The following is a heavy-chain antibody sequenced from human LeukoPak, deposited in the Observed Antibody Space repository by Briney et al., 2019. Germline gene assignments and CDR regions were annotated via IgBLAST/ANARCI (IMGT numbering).Heavy chain of an antibody. CDR2: IFDGGTT. D-gene: IGHD3-16*01. CDR3: ARDTFSSGTLMTAFDA. J-gene: IGHJ3*01. CDR1: GDSISDYY. Sequence: PSETLSLTCTDTGDSISDYYWSWIRQSAGMGLEWIGRIFDGGTTNYSPSLESRVKMSIDTSKKQISLKLTSVTAADAAIYFCARDTFSSGTLMTAFDAWGQGTMVTVSS. V-gene: IGHV4-4*07.